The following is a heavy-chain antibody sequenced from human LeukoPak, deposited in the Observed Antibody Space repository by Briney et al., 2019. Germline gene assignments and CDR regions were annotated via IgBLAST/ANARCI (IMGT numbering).Heavy chain of an antibody. CDR1: GFSLNNAW. Sequence: GGSLRLSCVASGFSLNNAWMSWVRQAPGKGLEWVGHIKGNNDGGTTDHAPPVKGRFTISRDDSKNTLSLQMNSLKTEDTAVYYCCKVVRGKNFFENWGQGTLVAVSS. J-gene: IGHJ4*02. CDR3: CKVVRGKNFFEN. D-gene: IGHD6-6*01. CDR2: IKGNNDGGTT. V-gene: IGHV3-15*01.